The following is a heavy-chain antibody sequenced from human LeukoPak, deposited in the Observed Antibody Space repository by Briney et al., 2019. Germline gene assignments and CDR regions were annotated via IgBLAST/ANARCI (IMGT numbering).Heavy chain of an antibody. CDR1: GGSISNDGYY. D-gene: IGHD5-12*01. J-gene: IGHJ4*02. V-gene: IGHV4-31*03. CDR3: ARYSGTKRDFDY. Sequence: SQTLSLTCTVSGGSISNDGYYWSWIRQHPGKGLEWIGYIYYSGITYYNPSLKSRVTISVDTPKNQFSLKLSSVTAADTALYYCARYSGTKRDFDYWGQGTLVTVSS. CDR2: IYYSGIT.